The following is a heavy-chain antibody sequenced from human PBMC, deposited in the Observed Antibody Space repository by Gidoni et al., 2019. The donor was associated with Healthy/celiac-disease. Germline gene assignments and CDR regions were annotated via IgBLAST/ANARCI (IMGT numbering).Heavy chain of an antibody. V-gene: IGHV3-30*18. J-gene: IGHJ4*02. D-gene: IGHD2-2*01. CDR2: ISYDGSNK. CDR1: GFTFSSYG. Sequence: QVQLVESGGGVVQPGRSLRLSCAASGFTFSSYGMPWVRQAPGKGLEWVAVISYDGSNKYYADSVKGRFTISRDNSKNTLYLQMNSLRAEDTAVYYCAKDSGLGYCSSTSCYAGDYFDYWGQGTLVTVSS. CDR3: AKDSGLGYCSSTSCYAGDYFDY.